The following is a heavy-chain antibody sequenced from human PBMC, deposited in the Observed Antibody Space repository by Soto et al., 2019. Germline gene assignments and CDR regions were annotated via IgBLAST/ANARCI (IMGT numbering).Heavy chain of an antibody. V-gene: IGHV3-21*01. J-gene: IGHJ6*04. Sequence: PGGSLRLSCAASGFTFSSYSMNWVRQAPGKGLEWVPSISSSSSYIYYADSVKGRFTISRDNAKNSLYLQMNSLRAEDTAVYYCARDYPRSDYYCMGVWGEGTTFTVCS. CDR3: ARDYPRSDYYCMGV. CDR2: ISSSSSYI. D-gene: IGHD5-12*01. CDR1: GFTFSSYS.